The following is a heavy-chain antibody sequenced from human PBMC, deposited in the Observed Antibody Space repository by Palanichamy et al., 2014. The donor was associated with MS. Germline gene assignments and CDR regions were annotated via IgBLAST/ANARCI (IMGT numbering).Heavy chain of an antibody. Sequence: EVQLVESGGGLVKPGGSLRLSCAASGFTFSSYSMNWVRQAPGKGLEWVSSISSSSSYIYYADSVKGRFTISRDNAKNSLYLQMNSLRAEDTAVYYCARDDTVPAAIYYYYYGMDVWGQGTTVTVSS. CDR3: ARDDTVPAAIYYYYYGMDV. CDR1: GFTFSSYS. CDR2: ISSSSSYI. V-gene: IGHV3-21*01. D-gene: IGHD2-2*02. J-gene: IGHJ6*02.